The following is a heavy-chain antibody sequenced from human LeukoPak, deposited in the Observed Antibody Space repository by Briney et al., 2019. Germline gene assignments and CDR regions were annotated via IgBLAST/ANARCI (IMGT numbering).Heavy chain of an antibody. D-gene: IGHD3-22*01. CDR3: AREQDFFDRNGYYHY. J-gene: IGHJ4*02. CDR1: GYTLTELS. Sequence: ASVKVSCKVSGYTLTELSMHWVRQAPGKGLEWMGGFDPEDGETIYAQKFQGRVTMTEDTSTDTAYMELSSLRPEDTAVYYCAREQDFFDRNGYYHYWGQGTLVTVSS. V-gene: IGHV1-24*01. CDR2: FDPEDGET.